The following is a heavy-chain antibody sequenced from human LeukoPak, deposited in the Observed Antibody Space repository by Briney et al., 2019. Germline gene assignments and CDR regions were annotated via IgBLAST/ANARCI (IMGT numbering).Heavy chain of an antibody. V-gene: IGHV3-21*01. CDR2: ISSSSSYI. D-gene: IGHD2-2*01. Sequence: GGSLRLSCAASGFAFSSYSMNWVRQAPGKGLEWVSSISSSSSYIYYADSVKGRFTISRDNAKNSLYLQMNSLRTEDTAVYYCARVRCSSTSCYGYFDYWGQGTLVTVSS. J-gene: IGHJ4*02. CDR1: GFAFSSYS. CDR3: ARVRCSSTSCYGYFDY.